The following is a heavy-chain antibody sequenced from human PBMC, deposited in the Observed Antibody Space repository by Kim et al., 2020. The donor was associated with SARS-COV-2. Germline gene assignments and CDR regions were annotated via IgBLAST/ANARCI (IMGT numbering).Heavy chain of an antibody. D-gene: IGHD2-2*01. CDR2: ISSSGSTI. CDR3: ARVRTSHRYIRSVNFDY. Sequence: GGSLRLSCAASGFTFSDYYMSWIRQAPGKGLEWVSYISSSGSTIYYADSVKGRFTISRDNAKNSLYLQMNSLRAEDTAVYYCARVRTSHRYIRSVNFDYWGQGTLVTVSS. CDR1: GFTFSDYY. V-gene: IGHV3-11*01. J-gene: IGHJ4*02.